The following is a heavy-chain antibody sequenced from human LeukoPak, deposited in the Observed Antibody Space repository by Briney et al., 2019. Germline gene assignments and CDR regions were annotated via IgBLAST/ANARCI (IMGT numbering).Heavy chain of an antibody. CDR2: INPSSGAT. V-gene: IGHV1-46*01. Sequence: ASVKVSCKASGYTFTSYGISWVRQAPGQGLEWMGIINPSSGATNYAQKFQGRVTMTRDTSTSTVYMELSSQRYEDTAVYYCARATNFYYYYGMDVWGQGTTVTVSS. CDR1: GYTFTSYG. D-gene: IGHD1-26*01. J-gene: IGHJ6*02. CDR3: ARATNFYYYYGMDV.